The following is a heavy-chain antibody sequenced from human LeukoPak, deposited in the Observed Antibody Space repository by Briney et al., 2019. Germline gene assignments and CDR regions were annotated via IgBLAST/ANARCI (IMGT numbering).Heavy chain of an antibody. D-gene: IGHD1-14*01. CDR2: IKEDGSEI. Sequence: GGSLRLSCAASGFTFSSHEMNWVRQAPGKGLEWVANIKEDGSEIFCMDSVKGRFTISRDNAKNSLYLEMNSLRAEDTAVYYCARDSNRCYHPNWGQGTLVTVSS. J-gene: IGHJ4*02. CDR1: GFTFSSHE. CDR3: ARDSNRCYHPN. V-gene: IGHV3-7*01.